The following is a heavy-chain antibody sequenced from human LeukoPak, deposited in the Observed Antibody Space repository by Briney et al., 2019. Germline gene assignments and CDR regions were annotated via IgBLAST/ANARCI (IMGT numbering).Heavy chain of an antibody. CDR3: ARARGMITFGGVISSGYYGMDV. V-gene: IGHV1-46*01. D-gene: IGHD3-16*01. CDR2: INPSGGST. Sequence: ASVKVSCKASGYTFTSYYMHWVRQAPGQGLGWMGIINPSGGSTSYAQKFQGRVTMTRDTSTSTVYMELSSLRSEDTAVYYCARARGMITFGGVISSGYYGMDVWGQGTTVTVSS. CDR1: GYTFTSYY. J-gene: IGHJ6*02.